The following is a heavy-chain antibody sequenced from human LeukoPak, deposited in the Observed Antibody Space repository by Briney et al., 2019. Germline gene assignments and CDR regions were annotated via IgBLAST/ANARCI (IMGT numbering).Heavy chain of an antibody. D-gene: IGHD3/OR15-3a*01. J-gene: IGHJ3*02. Sequence: SETLSLSCTVSGAASSSSGYYWVGIRQPPGKGLEWIGTIYYSGSTYYNPSLKSRVTISVDTSKNQFSLKLTSVTVADTAVHYCARAITRTGDFDMGGQGTMVTVSS. CDR2: IYYSGST. V-gene: IGHV4-39*01. CDR3: ARAITRTGDFDM. CDR1: GAASSSSGYY.